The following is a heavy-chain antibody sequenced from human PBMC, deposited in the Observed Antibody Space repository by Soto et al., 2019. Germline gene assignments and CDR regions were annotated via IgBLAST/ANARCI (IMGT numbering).Heavy chain of an antibody. D-gene: IGHD3-3*01. J-gene: IGHJ3*02. CDR3: ARGYTRITIFGVAKTQDAFDI. V-gene: IGHV4-30-2*01. CDR2: IYHSGST. Sequence: SETLSLTCAVSGGSISSGGYSWSWIRQPPGKGLEWIGYIYHSGSTYYNPSLKSRVTMSVDRSKNQFSLKLSSVTAADTAVYYCARGYTRITIFGVAKTQDAFDIWGQGTMVTVSS. CDR1: GGSISSGGYS.